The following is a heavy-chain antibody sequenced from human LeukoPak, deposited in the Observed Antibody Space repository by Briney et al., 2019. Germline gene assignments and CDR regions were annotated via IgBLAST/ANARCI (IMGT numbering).Heavy chain of an antibody. D-gene: IGHD3-16*01. CDR2: IYYSGST. CDR3: VRGSTLRHYQY. J-gene: IGHJ4*02. V-gene: IGHV4-39*01. Sequence: SETLSLTCTVSGGSISSSTYYWGWIRRPPGKGLEWIGSIYYSGSTYYNPSLKSRTTVSVDTSKNQFSLKLSSVTAADTAVYYCVRGSTLRHYQYWGRGTPVTVSS. CDR1: GGSISSSTYY.